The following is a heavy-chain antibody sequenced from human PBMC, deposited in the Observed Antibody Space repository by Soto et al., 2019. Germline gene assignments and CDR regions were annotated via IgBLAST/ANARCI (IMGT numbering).Heavy chain of an antibody. J-gene: IGHJ6*02. Sequence: ASVKVSCKVSGYTLTELSMHWVRQAPGKGLEWMGGFDPEDGETIYAQKLQGRVTMTTDTSTSTAYMELRSLRSDDTAVYYCAREGTSPQYGMDVWGQGTTVTVSS. CDR3: AREGTSPQYGMDV. CDR2: FDPEDGET. CDR1: GYTLTELS. V-gene: IGHV1-24*01. D-gene: IGHD1-7*01.